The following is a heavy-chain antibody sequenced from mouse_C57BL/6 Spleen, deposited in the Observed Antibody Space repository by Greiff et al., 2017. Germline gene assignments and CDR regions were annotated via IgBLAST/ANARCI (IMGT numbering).Heavy chain of an antibody. CDR3: ARHTYYGSSPFAY. CDR2: ISNGGGST. Sequence: EVKVVESGGGLVQPGGSLKLSCAASGFTFSDYYMYWVRQTPEKRLEWVAYISNGGGSTYYPDTVKGRFTISRDNAKNTLYLQMSRLKSEDTAMYYCARHTYYGSSPFAYWGQGTLVTVSA. D-gene: IGHD1-1*01. CDR1: GFTFSDYY. V-gene: IGHV5-12*01. J-gene: IGHJ3*01.